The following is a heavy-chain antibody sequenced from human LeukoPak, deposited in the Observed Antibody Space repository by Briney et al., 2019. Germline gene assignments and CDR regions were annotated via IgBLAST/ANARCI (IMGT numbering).Heavy chain of an antibody. Sequence: GGSLRLSCAASGFTFSNYAMRWVRQAPGKGLEWVSGISGRDESTYYADSVEGRFTISRDSSKNTVFLQMNSLRVEDTAVYFCAKENFYNPYFENWGQGTLVTVSS. V-gene: IGHV3-23*01. CDR3: AKENFYNPYFEN. CDR1: GFTFSNYA. D-gene: IGHD5-24*01. CDR2: ISGRDEST. J-gene: IGHJ4*02.